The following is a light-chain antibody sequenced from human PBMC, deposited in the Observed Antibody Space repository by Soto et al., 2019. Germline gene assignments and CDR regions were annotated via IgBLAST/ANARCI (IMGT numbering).Light chain of an antibody. CDR3: AAWDDSLNAGA. V-gene: IGLV1-44*01. CDR2: SSD. J-gene: IGLJ3*02. CDR1: SSNIGRNT. Sequence: QSVLTQPPSVSGTPGQRVTISCSGSSSNIGRNTVKWYRQLQRTAPKLLIGSSDQRPSGVPDRFSCSQSGASASLAIGGRQSEDEADYICAAWDDSLNAGAFGGGTKLTVL.